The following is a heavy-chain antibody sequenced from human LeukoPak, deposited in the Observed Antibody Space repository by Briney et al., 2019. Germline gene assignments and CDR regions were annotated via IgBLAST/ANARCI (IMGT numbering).Heavy chain of an antibody. CDR3: ASSLKYDIFTAYSL. Sequence: GGSLRLSCAASSFTFSNYEMNWVRQTPGKGLEWISYISSSGNTIYYADSVKGRFTISRDNAKNSLYLQMNSMRADDTAVYYCASSLKYDIFTAYSLWGQGTLVTVSS. V-gene: IGHV3-48*03. CDR1: SFTFSNYE. J-gene: IGHJ4*02. D-gene: IGHD3-9*01. CDR2: ISSSGNTI.